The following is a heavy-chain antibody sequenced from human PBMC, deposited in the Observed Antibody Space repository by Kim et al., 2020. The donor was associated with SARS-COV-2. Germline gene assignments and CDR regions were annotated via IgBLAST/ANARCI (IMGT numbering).Heavy chain of an antibody. CDR2: ISYDGSNK. V-gene: IGHV3-30*04. J-gene: IGHJ6*02. Sequence: GGSLRLSCAASGFTFSSYAMHWVRQAPGKGLEWVAVISYDGSNKYYADSVKGRFTISRDNSKNTLYLQMNSLRAEDTAVYYCARDEWFGLRPPFSSYYGMDVWGQGTTVTVSS. CDR1: GFTFSSYA. D-gene: IGHD3-10*01. CDR3: ARDEWFGLRPPFSSYYGMDV.